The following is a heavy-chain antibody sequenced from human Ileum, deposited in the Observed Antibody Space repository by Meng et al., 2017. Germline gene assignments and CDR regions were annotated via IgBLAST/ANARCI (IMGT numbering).Heavy chain of an antibody. J-gene: IGHJ5*02. Sequence: VRTKASGPGLVRPSETLARPCTVAGGSVSSANSYWSWIRQTPGKGLEWIGYVYNTGNTNSNPSLRSRLTMSVDTSNSQFSLKLTSVTAADTAVYYCARGGGGGWPNWFDPWGQGTLVTVSS. D-gene: IGHD6-19*01. CDR1: GGSVSSANSY. CDR2: VYNTGNT. V-gene: IGHV4-61*01. CDR3: ARGGGGGWPNWFDP.